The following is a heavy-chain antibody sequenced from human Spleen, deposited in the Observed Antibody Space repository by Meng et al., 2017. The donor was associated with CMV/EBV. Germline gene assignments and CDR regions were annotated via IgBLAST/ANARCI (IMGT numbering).Heavy chain of an antibody. V-gene: IGHV5-51*01. CDR3: ARRGRYCSSTSCLYYYYGMDV. CDR2: IYPGDSDT. D-gene: IGHD2-2*01. J-gene: IGHJ6*02. Sequence: GESLTISCKGSGYSFTSYWIGWVRQMPGKGLEWMGIIYPGDSDTRYSPSFQGQVTISADKSISTAYLQWSSLKASDTAMYYCARRGRYCSSTSCLYYYYGMDVWGQGTTVTVSS. CDR1: GYSFTSYW.